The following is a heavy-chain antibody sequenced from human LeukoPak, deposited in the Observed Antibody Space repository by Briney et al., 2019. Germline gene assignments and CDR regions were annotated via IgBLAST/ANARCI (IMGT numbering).Heavy chain of an antibody. CDR2: IYHSGST. V-gene: IGHV4-38-2*02. CDR1: GYSISSGYY. CDR3: AGYYDSSGDELGPGAFAFDI. D-gene: IGHD3-22*01. Sequence: PSETLSLTCTVSGYSISSGYYWGWIRQPPGKGLEWIESIYHSGSTYYNQSLKSRVTISVDTSKNQFSLKLSSVTAADTAVYYCAGYYDSSGDELGPGAFAFDIWGQGTMVTVSS. J-gene: IGHJ3*02.